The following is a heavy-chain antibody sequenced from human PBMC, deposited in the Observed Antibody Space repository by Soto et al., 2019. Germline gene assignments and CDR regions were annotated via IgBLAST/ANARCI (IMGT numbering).Heavy chain of an antibody. V-gene: IGHV3-23*01. D-gene: IGHD3-3*01. CDR2: ISGTGSAT. CDR1: GFSFSSYA. J-gene: IGHJ4*02. CDR3: AAIRF. Sequence: PGGSLRLSCVVSGFSFSSYAMSWVRQAPGKGLEWVSLISGTGSATYFADSVKGRFTISRDNSKNTLYLQMNGLRADDTAVYYCAAIRFWGQGTLVTVSS.